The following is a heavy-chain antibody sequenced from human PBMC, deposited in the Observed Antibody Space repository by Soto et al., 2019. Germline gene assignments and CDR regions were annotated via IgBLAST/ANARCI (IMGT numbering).Heavy chain of an antibody. Sequence: PXGALRLTCAASGFTLSGYCMHWVRQVPGKGLVWVSRISIDGRTTNYADSVGGRFTISRDNAKNTLYVQMNSLRAEDTAVYYCVRGNSGYGNFDDWGQGTLVTVSS. D-gene: IGHD5-12*01. CDR3: VRGNSGYGNFDD. CDR2: ISIDGRTT. CDR1: GFTLSGYC. J-gene: IGHJ4*02. V-gene: IGHV3-74*01.